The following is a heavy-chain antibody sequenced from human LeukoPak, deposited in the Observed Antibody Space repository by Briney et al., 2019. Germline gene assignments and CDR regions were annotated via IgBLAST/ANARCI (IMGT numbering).Heavy chain of an antibody. D-gene: IGHD3-22*01. CDR3: ARDDSSGYSPLGY. CDR2: IYSGGST. Sequence: GESLRLSCAASGFTVSSNYVSWVRQAPGKGLEWVSVIYSGGSTYYADSVKGRFTISRDNSKNTLYLQMNSLRAEDTAVYYCARDDSSGYSPLGYWGQGTLVTVSS. CDR1: GFTVSSNY. J-gene: IGHJ4*02. V-gene: IGHV3-53*01.